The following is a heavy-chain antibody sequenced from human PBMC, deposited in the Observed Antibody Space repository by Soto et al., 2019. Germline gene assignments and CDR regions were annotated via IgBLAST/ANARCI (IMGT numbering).Heavy chain of an antibody. D-gene: IGHD3-3*01. V-gene: IGHV3-21*01. J-gene: IGHJ4*02. CDR1: GFTFSSYS. Sequence: EVQLVESGGGLVKPGGSLRLSCAASGFTFSSYSMNWVRQAPGKGLEWVSSISSSSSYIYYADSVKGRFTISRDNAKNSLYLQMNSLRAEDTAVYYCARDSGDFWSGYYTNWGQGTLVTVSS. CDR2: ISSSSSYI. CDR3: ARDSGDFWSGYYTN.